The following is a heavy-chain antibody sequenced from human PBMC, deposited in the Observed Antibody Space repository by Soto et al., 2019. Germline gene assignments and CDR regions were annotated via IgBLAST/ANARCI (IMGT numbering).Heavy chain of an antibody. Sequence: SQTLSLTCAISGDSVSSNSAAWNWIRQSPSRGLEWLGRTYYRSKWYNDYAVSVKSRITINPDTSKNQFSLQLNSVTPEDTAVYYCARADSEGYSSGWRYDYWGQGTLVTVSS. D-gene: IGHD6-19*01. J-gene: IGHJ4*02. V-gene: IGHV6-1*01. CDR3: ARADSEGYSSGWRYDY. CDR1: GDSVSSNSAA. CDR2: TYYRSKWYN.